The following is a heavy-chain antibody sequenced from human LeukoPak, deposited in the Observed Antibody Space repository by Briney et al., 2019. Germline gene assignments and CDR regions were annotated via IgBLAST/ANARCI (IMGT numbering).Heavy chain of an antibody. CDR3: ARDLVGALWFDP. V-gene: IGHV3-53*01. CDR1: GFTFSSYA. CDR2: IYSGGST. D-gene: IGHD1-26*01. J-gene: IGHJ5*02. Sequence: GGSLRLSCAASGFTFSSYAMSWVRQAPGKGLEWVSVIYSGGSTYYADSVKGRFTISRDNSKNTLYLQMNSLRAEDTAVYYCARDLVGALWFDPWGQGTLVTVSS.